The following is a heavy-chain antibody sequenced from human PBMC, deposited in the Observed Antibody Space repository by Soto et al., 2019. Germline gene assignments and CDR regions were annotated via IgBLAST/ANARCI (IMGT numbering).Heavy chain of an antibody. CDR3: ARGESLVQLWPVDY. V-gene: IGHV1-69*12. D-gene: IGHD5-18*01. CDR1: GGTFSSYA. CDR2: IIPIFGTA. Sequence: QVQLVQSGAEVKKPGSSVKVSCKASGGTFSSYAISWVRQAPGQGLEWMGGIIPIFGTANYAQKFQGRVTITADESTSTAYMELSSLRSEDTAVDYCARGESLVQLWPVDYWGQGTLVTVSS. J-gene: IGHJ4*02.